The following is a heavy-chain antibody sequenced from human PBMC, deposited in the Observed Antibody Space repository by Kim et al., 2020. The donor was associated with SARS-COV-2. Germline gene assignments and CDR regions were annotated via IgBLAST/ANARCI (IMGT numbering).Heavy chain of an antibody. V-gene: IGHV6-1*01. D-gene: IGHD1-26*01. CDR3: ARDERNFYSGSYYGYDYFDY. Sequence: SQTLSLTCAISGDSVSSNSATWNWIRQSPSRGLEWLGRTYYRSKWYNDYAVSVKSRITVNPDTSKNQFSLQLNSVTPEDTAVYFCARDERNFYSGSYYGYDYFDYWGQGTLVTVSS. CDR2: TYYRSKWYN. CDR1: GDSVSSNSAT. J-gene: IGHJ4*02.